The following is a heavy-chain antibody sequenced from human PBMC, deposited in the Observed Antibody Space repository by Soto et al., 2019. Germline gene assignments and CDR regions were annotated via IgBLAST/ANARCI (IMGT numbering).Heavy chain of an antibody. CDR1: VFMFSGYA. Sequence: PGGSLRLSCVCSVFMFSGYAMHCVRHSPGKWLEWVSTVSDSGASTYYAHSVKGRFAVSRDNSNNMLSLEMDSLRAEDTALYFCAKDASRTGIVGQWVDWGQGTLVTVSS. V-gene: IGHV3-23*01. CDR3: AKDASRTGIVGQWVD. J-gene: IGHJ4*02. D-gene: IGHD1-26*01. CDR2: VSDSGAST.